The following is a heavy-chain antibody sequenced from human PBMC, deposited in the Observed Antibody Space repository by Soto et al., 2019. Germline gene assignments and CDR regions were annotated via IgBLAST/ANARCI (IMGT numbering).Heavy chain of an antibody. Sequence: ASVKVSCKASGYTFTNYAMQWVRQAPGQRLEWMGWINAGDGNTKYSQRFQGRVTFSRDTSASTVYMELSSLRSEDTAVYYCARGIWGSHRYYFDNGGQGTLVTVPS. D-gene: IGHD3-16*01. CDR1: GYTFTNYA. CDR3: ARGIWGSHRYYFDN. J-gene: IGHJ4*02. CDR2: INAGDGNT. V-gene: IGHV1-3*01.